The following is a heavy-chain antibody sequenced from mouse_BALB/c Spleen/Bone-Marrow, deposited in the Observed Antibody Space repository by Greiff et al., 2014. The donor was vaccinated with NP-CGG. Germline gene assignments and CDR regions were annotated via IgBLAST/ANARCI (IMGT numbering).Heavy chain of an antibody. D-gene: IGHD1-1*01. CDR2: IDPANGNT. CDR3: AMYSYCSSLFDY. V-gene: IGHV14-3*02. Sequence: EVQLQQSGAELVKPGASVKLSCTASGFTFRDTYMHWVKQRPEQGLEWIGRIDPANGNTKYDQKFQGKATITADSSSNTAYLQLSSLTSEDTAVYYCAMYSYCSSLFDYWGQGTPVTVSS. J-gene: IGHJ2*01. CDR1: GFTFRDTY.